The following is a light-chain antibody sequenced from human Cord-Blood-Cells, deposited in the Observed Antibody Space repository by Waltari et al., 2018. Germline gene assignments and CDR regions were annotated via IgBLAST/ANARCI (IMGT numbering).Light chain of an antibody. J-gene: IGKJ2*02. CDR3: QQYNNWPRST. CDR1: QSVSSN. Sequence: EIVMTQSPATLSVSPGERATLSCRASQSVSSNLAWYQQKPGQAPRLLIYGASTRATGIPARFRGSGSGTEFTLTISSLQSEDFAVYYCQQYNNWPRSTFGQGTKLEIK. CDR2: GAS. V-gene: IGKV3-15*01.